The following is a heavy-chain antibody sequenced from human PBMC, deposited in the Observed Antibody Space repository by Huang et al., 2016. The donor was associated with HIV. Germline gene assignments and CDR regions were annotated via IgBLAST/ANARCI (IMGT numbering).Heavy chain of an antibody. Sequence: EVQLVESGGGLVQPGGSLRFSCAASGFSYSSYWMSWVRQAPGMGLEWLANIKQDESERYYGVSVKCRFTISRDNAKNSLYLQMSSLRVEDSAVYYCATMRGFNLLDSWGQGTLVTVSS. CDR1: GFSYSSYW. J-gene: IGHJ4*02. CDR3: ATMRGFNLLDS. CDR2: IKQDESER. V-gene: IGHV3-7*01. D-gene: IGHD5-12*01.